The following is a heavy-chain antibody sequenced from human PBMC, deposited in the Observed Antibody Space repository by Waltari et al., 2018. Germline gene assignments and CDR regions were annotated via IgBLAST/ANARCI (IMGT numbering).Heavy chain of an antibody. CDR2: IYHSGST. CDR3: ARAMIVVPYFDY. Sequence: QVQLQESGPGLVKPSETLSLTCTVSGYSISSGYYWGWIRQPPGKGLEWIGSIYHSGSTYYNPSLKSRVTISVDTSKNQFSLKLSSVTAADTAVYYCARAMIVVPYFDYWGQGTLVTVSS. V-gene: IGHV4-38-2*02. J-gene: IGHJ4*02. CDR1: GYSISSGYY. D-gene: IGHD3-22*01.